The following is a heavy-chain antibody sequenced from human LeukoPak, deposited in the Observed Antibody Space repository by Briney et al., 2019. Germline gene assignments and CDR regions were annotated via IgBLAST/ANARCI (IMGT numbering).Heavy chain of an antibody. CDR1: GYTFTGYY. CDR3: ARSRVVGATLVYYYGMDV. CDR2: INPNSGGT. Sequence: ASVKVSCKASGYTFTGYYMHWVRQAPGQGLEWMGWINPNSGGTNYAQKFQGRVTMTRDTSISTAYMELRSLRSDDTAVYYCARSRVVGATLVYYYGMDVWGQGTTVTVSS. V-gene: IGHV1-2*02. D-gene: IGHD1-26*01. J-gene: IGHJ6*02.